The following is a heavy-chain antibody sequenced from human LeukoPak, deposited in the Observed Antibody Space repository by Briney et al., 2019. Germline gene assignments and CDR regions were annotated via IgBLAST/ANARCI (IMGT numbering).Heavy chain of an antibody. CDR1: GFTFSSYA. D-gene: IGHD3-3*01. J-gene: IGHJ4*02. CDR2: ISSSSTYI. V-gene: IGHV3-21*01. Sequence: GGSLRLSCATSGFTFSSYAMNWVRQAPGKGLEWVSSISSSSTYIYYVDSVKGRFTISRDDAKNSLYLQMNSLRPKDTALYYCARDWSGDDYWGQGTLVTVSS. CDR3: ARDWSGDDY.